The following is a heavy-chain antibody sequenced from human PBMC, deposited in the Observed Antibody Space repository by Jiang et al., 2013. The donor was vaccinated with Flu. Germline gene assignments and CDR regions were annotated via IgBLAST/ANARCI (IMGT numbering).Heavy chain of an antibody. CDR3: ARYMEAPPRRHYLGL. J-gene: IGHJ4*02. V-gene: IGHV4-59*10. Sequence: PSLQSRVTVSVDTSQSQISLKLTSVTAADTAVYYCARYMEAPPRRHYLGLWGQGTLVTVSS. D-gene: IGHD1-1*01.